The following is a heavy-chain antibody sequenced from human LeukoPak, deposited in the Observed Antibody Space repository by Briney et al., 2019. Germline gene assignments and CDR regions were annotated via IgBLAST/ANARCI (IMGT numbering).Heavy chain of an antibody. CDR3: ATASTMVPNYYGMDV. CDR2: IYSGGST. CDR1: GFTVSSNY. V-gene: IGHV3-53*01. Sequence: GGSLRLSCAASGFTVSSNYMSWVRQAPGKGLEWVSVIYSGGSTYYADSVKGRFTISRDNSKNTLYLQMNSLRAEDTAVYYFATASTMVPNYYGMDVWGQGTTVTVS. J-gene: IGHJ6*02. D-gene: IGHD3-10*01.